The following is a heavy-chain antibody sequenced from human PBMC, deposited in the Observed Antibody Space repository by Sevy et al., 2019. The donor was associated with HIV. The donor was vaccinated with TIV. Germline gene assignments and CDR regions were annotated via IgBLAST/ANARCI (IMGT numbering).Heavy chain of an antibody. V-gene: IGHV4-38-2*01. D-gene: IGHD2-2*01. Sequence: SETLSLTCAVSGYSIRSGYYWGWIRQSPRKGLEWIGSIYESGRTFYNPSLESRVTMSVDTSKNRFSLQVNSVTAADPAGYYCARLRDILVIPAGGYFDYWGQGTLVTVSS. CDR2: IYESGRT. CDR1: GYSIRSGYY. CDR3: ARLRDILVIPAGGYFDY. J-gene: IGHJ4*02.